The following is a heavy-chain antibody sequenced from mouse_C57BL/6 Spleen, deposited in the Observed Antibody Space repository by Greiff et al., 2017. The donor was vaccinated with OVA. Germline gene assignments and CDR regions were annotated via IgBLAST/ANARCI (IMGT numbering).Heavy chain of an antibody. D-gene: IGHD1-1*01. V-gene: IGHV1-20*01. CDR2: INPYNGDT. CDR1: GYSFTGYF. Sequence: EVKLQQSGPELVKPGDSVKISCKASGYSFTGYFMNWVMQSHGKSLEWIGRINPYNGDTFYNQKFKGKATLTVDKSSSTAHMELRSLTSEDSAVYYCARENYGSYYFDYWGQGTTLTVSS. CDR3: ARENYGSYYFDY. J-gene: IGHJ2*01.